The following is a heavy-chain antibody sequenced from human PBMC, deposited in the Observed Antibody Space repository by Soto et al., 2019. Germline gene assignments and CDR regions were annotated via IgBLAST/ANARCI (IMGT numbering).Heavy chain of an antibody. Sequence: QITLNESGPTVVRPTETLTLTCRFSGFSLTTSGVGVGWIRQSPGKPPAGLALIYWDDDKRYSASLKSRLTLTKDTSKNQVVLTVSDLDPTDTATYSWAHRVLRTVFGLVTTTAIYFDFWGQGTPVAVSS. D-gene: IGHD3-3*01. CDR3: AHRVLRTVFGLVTTTAIYFDF. CDR2: IYWDDDK. V-gene: IGHV2-5*02. CDR1: GFSLTTSGVG. J-gene: IGHJ4*02.